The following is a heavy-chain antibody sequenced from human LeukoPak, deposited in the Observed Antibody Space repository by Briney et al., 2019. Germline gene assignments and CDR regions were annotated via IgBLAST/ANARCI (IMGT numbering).Heavy chain of an antibody. CDR2: IYYSGST. CDR3: ARDLSGYYDSSGYGGDY. J-gene: IGHJ4*02. CDR1: GGSISSSSYY. V-gene: IGHV4-39*07. Sequence: SETLSLTCTVSGGSISSSSYYWGWIRQPPGKGLEWIGSIYYSGSTYYNPSLKSRVTISVDTSKNQFSLKLSSVTAADTAVYYCARDLSGYYDSSGYGGDYWGPGTLVTVSS. D-gene: IGHD3-22*01.